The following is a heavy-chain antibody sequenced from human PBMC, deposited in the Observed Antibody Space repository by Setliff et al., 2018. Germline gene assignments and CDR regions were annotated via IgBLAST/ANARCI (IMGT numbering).Heavy chain of an antibody. Sequence: TLSLTCPVSGDSLSSGYYYWTWIRQSAGKGLEWIGHFYTSGNTNYNPPLKSRVTISVDTSKNQFSLNLSSVTAADTATYYCARGGPTLTISRVLVVSAFDPWGQGSRVT. V-gene: IGHV4-61*09. CDR2: FYTSGNT. D-gene: IGHD3-3*01. CDR3: ARGGPTLTISRVLVVSAFDP. J-gene: IGHJ5*02. CDR1: GDSLSSGYYY.